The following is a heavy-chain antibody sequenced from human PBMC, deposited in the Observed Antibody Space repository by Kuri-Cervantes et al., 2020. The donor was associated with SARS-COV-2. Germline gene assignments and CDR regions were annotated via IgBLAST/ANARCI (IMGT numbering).Heavy chain of an antibody. CDR3: ARGEYCSSTSCYYYYYMDV. CDR2: ISSSSSTI. J-gene: IGHJ6*03. D-gene: IGHD2-2*01. CDR1: GFTFSSCS. V-gene: IGHV3-48*01. Sequence: TCAASGFTFSSCSMNWVRQAPGKGLEWVSYISSSSSTIYYADSVKGRFTISRDNAKNSLYLQMNSLRAEDTAVYYCARGEYCSSTSCYYYYYMDVWGKGTTVTVSS.